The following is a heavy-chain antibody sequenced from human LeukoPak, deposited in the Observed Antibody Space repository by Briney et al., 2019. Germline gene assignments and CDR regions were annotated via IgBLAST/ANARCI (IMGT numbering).Heavy chain of an antibody. V-gene: IGHV1-18*01. D-gene: IGHD6-19*01. CDR3: ARDSSSGWYRNLPSNFDY. CDR1: GYTFTSYG. CDR2: ISAYNGNT. Sequence: ASVKVSCKASGYTFTSYGISWVRQAPGQGLEWMGWISAYNGNTNYAQKLQGRVTMTTDTSTSTAYMELRSLRSEDTAVYYCARDSSSGWYRNLPSNFDYWGQGTLVTVSS. J-gene: IGHJ4*02.